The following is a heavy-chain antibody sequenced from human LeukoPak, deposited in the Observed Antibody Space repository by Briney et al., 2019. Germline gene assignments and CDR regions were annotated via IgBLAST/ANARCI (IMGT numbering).Heavy chain of an antibody. V-gene: IGHV3-48*03. CDR1: GFSFSSYE. D-gene: IGHD4-23*01. CDR3: ARDSYYGGTQDY. Sequence: PGGSLRLSCAASGFSFSSYEMNWVRQAPGKGLEWVSYISTSGGTIYYADSVKGRFTISRDNAKNSLYLQMNSLRAEDTAVYYCARDSYYGGTQDYWGQGTLVTVSS. CDR2: ISTSGGTI. J-gene: IGHJ4*02.